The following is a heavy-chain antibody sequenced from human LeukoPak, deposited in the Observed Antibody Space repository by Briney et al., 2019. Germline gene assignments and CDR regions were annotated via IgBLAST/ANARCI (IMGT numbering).Heavy chain of an antibody. CDR2: IYYSGST. D-gene: IGHD6-19*01. CDR1: GGSISSYY. CDR3: ARLGYSSGWKHDY. J-gene: IGHJ4*02. V-gene: IGHV4-59*08. Sequence: PSETLSLTCTVSGGSISSYYWSWIRQPPGKGLEWIGYIYYSGSTNYNPSLKSRVTISVDTSKKQFSLKLSSVTAADTAVYYWARLGYSSGWKHDYWGQGTLVTVSS.